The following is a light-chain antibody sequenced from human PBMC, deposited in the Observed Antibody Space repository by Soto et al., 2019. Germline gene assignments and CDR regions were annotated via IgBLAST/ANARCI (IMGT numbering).Light chain of an antibody. V-gene: IGKV1-27*01. Sequence: IQMTQSPSSLSASVGDRVIITCRASQGIGNSLAWYQQKAGRVPKLLMHSASTLLSGVPSRFSGSGSWTDFTLTISSLQPEDVATYYCQKYDSAPWTFGQGTKVEIK. CDR1: QGIGNS. J-gene: IGKJ1*01. CDR2: SAS. CDR3: QKYDSAPWT.